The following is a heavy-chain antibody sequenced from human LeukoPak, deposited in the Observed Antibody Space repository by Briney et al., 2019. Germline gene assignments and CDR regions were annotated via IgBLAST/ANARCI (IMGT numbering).Heavy chain of an antibody. D-gene: IGHD4-17*01. J-gene: IGHJ4*02. CDR2: ISSGSSTI. Sequence: GGSLRLSCAASGFTFNKYAMHWVRQAPGKGLEWVSYISSGSSTIYYADSVKGRFTISRDNAKNSLYLQMNSLRAEDTATYYCASDRTVTTFDYWGQGTLVTVSS. CDR3: ASDRTVTTFDY. CDR1: GFTFNKYA. V-gene: IGHV3-48*04.